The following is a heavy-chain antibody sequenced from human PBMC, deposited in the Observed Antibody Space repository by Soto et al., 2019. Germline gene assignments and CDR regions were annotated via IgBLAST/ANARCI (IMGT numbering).Heavy chain of an antibody. D-gene: IGHD2-15*01. CDR2: IDPTDSFT. V-gene: IGHV5-10-1*01. CDR1: GYKFTTFW. CDR3: ARPASGGSRDACDV. J-gene: IGHJ3*01. Sequence: GESLKISCKASGYKFTTFWLNWVRQTPGKGLEWLGRIDPTDSFTNYSPPFEGHVTISVDRSISTAYLQWNSLQASDTAIYYCARPASGGSRDACDVWGQWTTVTV.